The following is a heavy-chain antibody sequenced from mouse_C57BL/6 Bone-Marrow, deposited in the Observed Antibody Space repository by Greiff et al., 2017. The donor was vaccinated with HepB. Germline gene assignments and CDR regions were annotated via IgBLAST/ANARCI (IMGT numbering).Heavy chain of an antibody. J-gene: IGHJ3*01. D-gene: IGHD1-1*01. CDR1: GYTFTDYY. CDR3: ARSYYGSSSWFAY. V-gene: IGHV1-19*01. CDR2: INPYNGGT. Sequence: EVQLQQSGPVLVKPGASVKMSCKASGYTFTDYYMNWVKQSHGKSLEWIGVINPYNGGTSYNQKFKGKATLTVDKSSSTAYMELHSLTSEDSAVYFCARSYYGSSSWFAYWGQGTLVTVSA.